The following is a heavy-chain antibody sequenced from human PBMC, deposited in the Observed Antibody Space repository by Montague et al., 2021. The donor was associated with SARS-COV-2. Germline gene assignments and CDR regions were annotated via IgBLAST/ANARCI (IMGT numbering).Heavy chain of an antibody. CDR3: ARDRGYLDWLFHSDYYYYGMDV. V-gene: IGHV4-31*03. CDR2: IYYSGST. J-gene: IGHJ6*02. Sequence: TLSLTCTVSGGSISSGGYYWSWIRQHPGKGLEWIGYIYYSGSTYYNPSLKSRVTISVDTSKNQFSLKLSSVTAADTAVYYCARDRGYLDWLFHSDYYYYGMDVWGQGTTVTVSS. D-gene: IGHD3-9*01. CDR1: GGSISSGGYY.